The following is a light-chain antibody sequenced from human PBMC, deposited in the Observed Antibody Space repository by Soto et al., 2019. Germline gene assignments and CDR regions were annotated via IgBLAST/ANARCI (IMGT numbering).Light chain of an antibody. J-gene: IGLJ2*01. CDR2: AVT. Sequence: QSALTQPASVSGSPGQSITISCTGTSSDVGSYSLVSWYQQRPGKVPQLIIYAVTKRPSGVSNRFSGSKSANTASLTISGLQAEDEADYYCCSYTGTYTLVFGGGTKVTVL. V-gene: IGLV2-23*02. CDR1: SSDVGSYSL. CDR3: CSYTGTYTLV.